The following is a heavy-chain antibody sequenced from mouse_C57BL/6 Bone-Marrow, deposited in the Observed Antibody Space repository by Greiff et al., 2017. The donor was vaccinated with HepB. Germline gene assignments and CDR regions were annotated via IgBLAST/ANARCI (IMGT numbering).Heavy chain of an antibody. CDR3: APLFITTVVAHFDY. J-gene: IGHJ2*01. CDR1: GFNFKDYY. Sequence: VQLQQSGAELVKPGASVKLSCTASGFNFKDYYMHWVKQRTEQGLEWIGKIDPEDGDTKYAPNFQGKATITADTSSNTADLQLSSLTSEDTAVYYGAPLFITTVVAHFDYWGQGTTRTVSA. CDR2: IDPEDGDT. V-gene: IGHV14-2*01. D-gene: IGHD1-1*01.